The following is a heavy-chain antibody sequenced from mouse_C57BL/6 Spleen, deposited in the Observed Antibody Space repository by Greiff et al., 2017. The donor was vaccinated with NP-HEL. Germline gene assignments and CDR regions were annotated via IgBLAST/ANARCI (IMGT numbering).Heavy chain of an antibody. CDR2: IHPNSGST. J-gene: IGHJ1*03. CDR3: ARTDGSSPHV. D-gene: IGHD1-1*01. V-gene: IGHV1-64*01. Sequence: HVHVKQPGAELVKPGASVKLSCKASGYTFTSYWMHWVKQRPGQGLEWIGMIHPNSGSTNYNEKFKSKATLTVDKSSSTAYMQLSSLTSEDSAVYYCARTDGSSPHVWGTGTTVTVSS. CDR1: GYTFTSYW.